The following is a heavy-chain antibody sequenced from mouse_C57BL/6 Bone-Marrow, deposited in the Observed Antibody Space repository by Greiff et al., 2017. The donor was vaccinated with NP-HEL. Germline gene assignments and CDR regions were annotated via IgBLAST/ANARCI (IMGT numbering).Heavy chain of an antibody. Sequence: ESGPGLVKPSQSLSLTCSVTGYSITSGYYWYWIRQLPGNKLEWMGYISYDGSNNYNPTLQNRISITRDTSKNQFFLKWNSVTAENTATYYGARGRWAYDYEDWGPGTTLTVSS. CDR2: ISYDGSN. J-gene: IGHJ2*01. D-gene: IGHD2-4*01. CDR3: ARGRWAYDYED. V-gene: IGHV3-6*01. CDR1: GYSITSGYY.